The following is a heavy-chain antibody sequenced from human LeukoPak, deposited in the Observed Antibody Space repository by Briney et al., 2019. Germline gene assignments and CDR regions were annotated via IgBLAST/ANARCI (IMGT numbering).Heavy chain of an antibody. J-gene: IGHJ6*04. CDR1: GGTFSSYA. V-gene: IGHV1-69*13. Sequence: ASVKVSCKASGGTFSSYAISWVRQAPGQGLEWMGGIIPIFGTANYAQKFQGRVTITADESTSTAYMELSSLRSEDTAVYYCAIGFGKLLYLSYYGMDVWGKGTTVTVSS. CDR2: IIPIFGTA. D-gene: IGHD3-10*01. CDR3: AIGFGKLLYLSYYGMDV.